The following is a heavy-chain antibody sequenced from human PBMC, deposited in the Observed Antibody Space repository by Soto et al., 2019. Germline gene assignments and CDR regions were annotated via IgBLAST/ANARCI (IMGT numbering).Heavy chain of an antibody. Sequence: SETLSLTCTVSGGSLSSYYWSWIRQPPGKGLEWIGYIYYSGSTNYNPSPKSRVTISVDTSKNQFSLKLSSVTAADTAVYYCASFGPYYGSGSYIFDYWGQGTLVTVSS. CDR1: GGSLSSYY. V-gene: IGHV4-59*01. J-gene: IGHJ4*02. D-gene: IGHD3-10*01. CDR2: IYYSGST. CDR3: ASFGPYYGSGSYIFDY.